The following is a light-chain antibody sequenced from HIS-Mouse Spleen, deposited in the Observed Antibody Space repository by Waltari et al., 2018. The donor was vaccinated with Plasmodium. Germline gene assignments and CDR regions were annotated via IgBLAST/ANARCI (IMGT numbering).Light chain of an antibody. CDR1: ALPKQS. V-gene: IGLV3-25*03. CDR3: QSADSSGTPNWV. Sequence: SYELTQPPSVSVSPGQTARITCYGDALPKQSAYWYQQKPGQAPVLVIYKGSERPSGIPERFSGSSSGTTVTLTISGVQAEDEADYYCQSADSSGTPNWVFGGGTKLTVL. CDR2: KGS. J-gene: IGLJ3*02.